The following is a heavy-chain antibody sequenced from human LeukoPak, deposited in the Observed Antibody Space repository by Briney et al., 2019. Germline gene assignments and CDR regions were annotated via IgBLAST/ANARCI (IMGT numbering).Heavy chain of an antibody. J-gene: IGHJ4*02. Sequence: ASVKVSCKASGFMFTRYYMHWVRQAPGQGLEWLGIISPTGGTTTFAQKFQGRVTMTRDMSTSTVYIELSSLRSADTAVYYCAREENVGFDSWGQGTLVTVSS. CDR2: ISPTGGTT. CDR3: AREENVGFDS. V-gene: IGHV1-46*01. CDR1: GFMFTRYY.